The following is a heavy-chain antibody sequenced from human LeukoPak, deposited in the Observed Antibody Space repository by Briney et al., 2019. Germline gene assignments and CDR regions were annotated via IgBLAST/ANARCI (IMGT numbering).Heavy chain of an antibody. Sequence: GGSLRLSCAASGVTLSTYAMSWARQAPGKGLEWVGRIKRKTDGGTTDYAAPVKGRFTISRDDSKNTLYLQMNSLKTEDTAVYYCTTVDRWELLNIDYWGQGTLVTVSS. CDR1: GVTLSTYA. CDR2: IKRKTDGGTT. CDR3: TTVDRWELLNIDY. D-gene: IGHD1-26*01. V-gene: IGHV3-15*01. J-gene: IGHJ4*02.